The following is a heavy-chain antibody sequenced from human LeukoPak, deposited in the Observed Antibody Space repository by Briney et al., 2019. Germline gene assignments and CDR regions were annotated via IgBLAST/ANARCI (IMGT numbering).Heavy chain of an antibody. J-gene: IGHJ4*02. V-gene: IGHV3-15*01. D-gene: IGHD6-19*01. Sequence: GGSLRLSCAASGFTFSSYWMSWVHQAPGKGLEWVGRIKSKTDGGTTDYAAPVKGRFTISRDDSKNTLYLQMNSLKTEDTAVYYCTHRDRIAVAGTDYWGQGTLVTVSS. CDR2: IKSKTDGGTT. CDR1: GFTFSSYW. CDR3: THRDRIAVAGTDY.